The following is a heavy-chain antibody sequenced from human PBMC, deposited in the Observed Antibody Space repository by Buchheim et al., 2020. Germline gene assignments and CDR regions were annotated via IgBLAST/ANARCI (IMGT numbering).Heavy chain of an antibody. J-gene: IGHJ4*02. CDR1: GDSINGYY. Sequence: QVQLQESGPGLVKPSETLSLTCSVSGDSINGYYWSWIRQPPGKGLEWVGYVYDTGSTYYNPSLESRVTISVDASKNPFSLRLRSVTAADTAVYYCARWAGQFDYWGQGTL. CDR2: VYDTGST. D-gene: IGHD1-26*01. CDR3: ARWAGQFDY. V-gene: IGHV4-59*08.